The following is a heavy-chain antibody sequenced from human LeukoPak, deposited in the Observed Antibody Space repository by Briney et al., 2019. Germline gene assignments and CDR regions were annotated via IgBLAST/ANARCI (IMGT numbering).Heavy chain of an antibody. Sequence: GGSLRLSCIGSGLTFSGFELNWDRQAPGKGLEWVAYIRHDGSLKTYADSMRGRFTISRDDAKNSVYLQMDSLRVEDTATYYCARRFRDWGRGILVTVSS. CDR3: ARRFRD. V-gene: IGHV3-48*03. CDR1: GLTFSGFE. CDR2: IRHDGSLK. J-gene: IGHJ4*02.